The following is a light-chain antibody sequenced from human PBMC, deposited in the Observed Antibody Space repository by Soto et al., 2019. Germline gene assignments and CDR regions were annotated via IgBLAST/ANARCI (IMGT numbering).Light chain of an antibody. CDR1: QTVRSSF. Sequence: DIELTQSPGTLSLSPGERVTLSCRASQTVRSSFVAWYQQKPGQAPGLLIYGASTRATGIPDRFSGSGSGTDFTLTISSLEPEDLAVYYCQHYGRSSWTFGQGTKVEIK. CDR3: QHYGRSSWT. J-gene: IGKJ1*01. V-gene: IGKV3-20*01. CDR2: GAS.